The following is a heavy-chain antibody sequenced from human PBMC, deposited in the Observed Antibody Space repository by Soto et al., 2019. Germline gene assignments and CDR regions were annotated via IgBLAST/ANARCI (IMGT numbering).Heavy chain of an antibody. CDR3: ARDKITGLFDY. CDR1: GGSFSGYY. Sequence: QVQLQQWGAGLLKPSETLSLTCAVYGGSFSGYYWTWIRQPPGTGREWIGEINHSGSTNYNPSLKSRVTISVDTSKNQFSRKLTSVTAADTAVYYCARDKITGLFDYWGQGTLVTVSS. CDR2: INHSGST. D-gene: IGHD2-8*02. J-gene: IGHJ4*02. V-gene: IGHV4-34*01.